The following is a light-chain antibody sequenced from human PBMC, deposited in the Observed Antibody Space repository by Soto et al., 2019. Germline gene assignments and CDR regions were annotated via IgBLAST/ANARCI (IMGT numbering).Light chain of an antibody. Sequence: QSALTQPASVSGSPGQSITISCTGTSSDIGSYNYVSWYQQYPGKAPKHMIYDVSNRPSGGSNRFSGSKSGNTASLTISGLQTEDEADYYCNSYTGSRARNVFGTGTKVTVL. J-gene: IGLJ1*01. CDR1: SSDIGSYNY. CDR3: NSYTGSRARNV. CDR2: DVS. V-gene: IGLV2-14*01.